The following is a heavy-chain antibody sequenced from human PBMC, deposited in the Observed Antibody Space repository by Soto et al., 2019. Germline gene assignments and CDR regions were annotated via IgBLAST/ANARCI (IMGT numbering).Heavy chain of an antibody. CDR3: ARGTKYCGGDCYGLDY. Sequence: SETLSLTCTVSGGSISSYYWSWIRQPPGKGLEWIGYIYYSGSTNYNPSLKSRVTISVDTSKNQFSLKLSSVTAADTAVYYCARGTKYCGGDCYGLDYWGQGPLVTVSS. V-gene: IGHV4-59*01. J-gene: IGHJ4*02. D-gene: IGHD2-21*02. CDR2: IYYSGST. CDR1: GGSISSYY.